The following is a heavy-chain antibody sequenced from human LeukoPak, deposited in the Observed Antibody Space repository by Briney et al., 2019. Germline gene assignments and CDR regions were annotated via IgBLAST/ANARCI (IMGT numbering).Heavy chain of an antibody. Sequence: GGSLRLSCAASGFTFSSYWMSWVRQAPGKGLEWVANIKQDGSEKYYVDSVKGRFTISRDNAKNSLYLQMNSLRVEDTAVYYCARDYRYCYDSSGYPHLGYWGQGTLVTVSS. J-gene: IGHJ4*02. V-gene: IGHV3-7*01. CDR3: ARDYRYCYDSSGYPHLGY. D-gene: IGHD3-22*01. CDR2: IKQDGSEK. CDR1: GFTFSSYW.